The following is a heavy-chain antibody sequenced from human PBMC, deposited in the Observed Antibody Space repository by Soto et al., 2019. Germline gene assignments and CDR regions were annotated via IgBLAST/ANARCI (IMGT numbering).Heavy chain of an antibody. V-gene: IGHV3-21*01. CDR2: ISSSSSYI. CDR1: GFTFSSYS. CDR3: ACTVDYGDYGDY. D-gene: IGHD4-17*01. Sequence: GGSLRLSCAASGFTFSSYSMNWVRQAPGKGLEWVSSISSSSSYIYYADSVKGRFTISRDNAKNSLYLQMNSLRAEDTAVYYCACTVDYGDYGDYWGQGTMVTVSS. J-gene: IGHJ4*02.